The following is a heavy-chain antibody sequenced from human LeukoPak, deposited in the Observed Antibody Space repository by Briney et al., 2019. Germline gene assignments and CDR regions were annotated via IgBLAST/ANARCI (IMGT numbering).Heavy chain of an antibody. D-gene: IGHD3-16*01. CDR1: GFALSSYA. J-gene: IGHJ4*02. CDR2: TSSSDAGT. V-gene: IGHV3-23*01. Sequence: GGSLRLSCAASGFALSSYAMSWVRQAPGKGLEWVSATSSSDAGTYHAESVRGRFTISRDNSKNTLYLQINSLRAEDTAVYFCAKDRLGGPYFFHYWGQGTLVTVSS. CDR3: AKDRLGGPYFFHY.